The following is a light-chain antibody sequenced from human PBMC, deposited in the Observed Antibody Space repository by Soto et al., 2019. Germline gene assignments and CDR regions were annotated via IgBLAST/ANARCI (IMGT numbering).Light chain of an antibody. J-gene: IGLJ2*01. CDR2: VHSDGRH. CDR1: SGHSTYA. Sequence: QLVLTQSPSASASLGASVKLTCTLDSGHSTYAIAWHQQQAEKGPRFLMKVHSDGRHINGDGIPERFSGSSSGAERYLTISSLQSEDEADYYCQTWGPGIRVFGGGTKLTVL. CDR3: QTWGPGIRV. V-gene: IGLV4-69*01.